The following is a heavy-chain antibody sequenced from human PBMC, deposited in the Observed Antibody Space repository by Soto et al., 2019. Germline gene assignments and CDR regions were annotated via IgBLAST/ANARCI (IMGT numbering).Heavy chain of an antibody. J-gene: IGHJ4*02. CDR3: AKDSGYSSGWNYY. CDR1: GFTFSSYA. CDR2: ISGSGGST. D-gene: IGHD6-19*01. Sequence: EVQLLESGGGLVQPGGSLRLSCAASGFTFSSYAMSWVRQAPVKGLEWVSVISGSGGSTYYADSVKGRFTISRDNSKKALYLQMNGLRAEDTAVYYCAKDSGYSSGWNYYWGQGTMVTVSA. V-gene: IGHV3-23*01.